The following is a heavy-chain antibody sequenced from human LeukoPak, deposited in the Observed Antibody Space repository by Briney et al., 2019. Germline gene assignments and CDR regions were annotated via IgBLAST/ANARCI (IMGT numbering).Heavy chain of an antibody. J-gene: IGHJ6*03. CDR1: GYPFTTYA. CDR3: AREGVDTAMVTGYYYYMDV. Sequence: ASVKVSCKTSGYPFTTYAMNWVRQAPGQGLEWMGIINPSGGSTSYAQKFQGRVTMTRDMSTSTVYMELSSLRSEDTAVYYCAREGVDTAMVTGYYYYMDVWGKGTTVTVSS. V-gene: IGHV1-46*01. D-gene: IGHD5-18*01. CDR2: INPSGGST.